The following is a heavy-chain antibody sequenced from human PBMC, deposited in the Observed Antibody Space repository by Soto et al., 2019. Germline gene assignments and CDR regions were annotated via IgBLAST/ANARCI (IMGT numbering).Heavy chain of an antibody. Sequence: QVQLVQSGAEVKTPGASVKVSCKASGYTFTSYDINWVRQATGQGLAWMGWMNPNSGNTGYAQKFQGRVTMTRNTSISTAYMELSSMRSEDTAVYYCARGVRGIGAAAGTSQLYYFDYWGQGTLVTVSS. J-gene: IGHJ4*02. D-gene: IGHD6-13*01. CDR2: MNPNSGNT. CDR1: GYTFTSYD. V-gene: IGHV1-8*01. CDR3: ARGVRGIGAAAGTSQLYYFDY.